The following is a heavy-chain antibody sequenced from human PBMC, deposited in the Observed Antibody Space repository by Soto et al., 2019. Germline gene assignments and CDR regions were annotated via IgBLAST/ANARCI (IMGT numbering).Heavy chain of an antibody. CDR2: VNTYNGNQ. Sequence: QVQLVQSGGELKKPGASVKVSCKASGYTFTNYAISWVRQAPGRGLEWMGWVNTYNGNQNYAQIFQGRVTMTTDTSTGTAYMELRSLKSDDSAIYYCARDSQYSTSWQRFDSWGHGTLVTVSS. CDR1: GYTFTNYA. D-gene: IGHD6-13*01. J-gene: IGHJ5*01. V-gene: IGHV1-18*01. CDR3: ARDSQYSTSWQRFDS.